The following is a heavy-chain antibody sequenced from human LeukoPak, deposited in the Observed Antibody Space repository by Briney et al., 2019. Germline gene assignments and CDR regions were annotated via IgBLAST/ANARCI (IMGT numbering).Heavy chain of an antibody. CDR2: ISAGCGSI. CDR1: GFTFSSYA. V-gene: IGHV3-23*01. Sequence: SGGSLRLSCAASGFTFSSYAMSWVRQAPGKGLEGVSSISAGCGSIFYADSVKRRFTISRDNPKNTLFLQMNSLRAEDTAVYYCAKDHARYSSGLRIECWGQGTLVTVSS. D-gene: IGHD5-18*01. CDR3: AKDHARYSSGLRIEC. J-gene: IGHJ4*02.